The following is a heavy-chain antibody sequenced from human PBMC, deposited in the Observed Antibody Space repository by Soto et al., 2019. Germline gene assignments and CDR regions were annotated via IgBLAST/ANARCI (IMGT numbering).Heavy chain of an antibody. CDR1: GYTFSNYG. V-gene: IGHV1-18*01. J-gene: IGHJ4*02. Sequence: ASVKVSCKASGYTFSNYGISWMRQVPGQGLEWMGWISAYNGETKYAQKFQGRVSMTTETSTNTAYMELGSLRSDDTAVYYCARASGTGVGTTSYWGQGTLVIVSS. D-gene: IGHD1-26*01. CDR3: ARASGTGVGTTSY. CDR2: ISAYNGET.